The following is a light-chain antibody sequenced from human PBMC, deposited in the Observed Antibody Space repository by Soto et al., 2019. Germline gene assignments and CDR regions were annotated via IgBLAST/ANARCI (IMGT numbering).Light chain of an antibody. Sequence: QSALTQPPSASGSPGQSVTISCTGTSHDIGRYKYVSWYQQHPGKAPKLIISEVSERPSGVPDRFSGSKSGNTASLTVSGLQTEDEADYYCSSYADDNKVVFGGGTQLTVL. CDR1: SHDIGRYKY. V-gene: IGLV2-8*01. J-gene: IGLJ2*01. CDR3: SSYADDNKVV. CDR2: EVS.